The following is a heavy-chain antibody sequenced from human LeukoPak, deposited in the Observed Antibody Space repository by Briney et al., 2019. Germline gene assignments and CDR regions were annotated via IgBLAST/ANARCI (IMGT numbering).Heavy chain of an antibody. CDR1: GFTFSNAW. CDR3: TTDLYCSSTSCYLADAFDI. CDR2: IKSKTDGGTT. J-gene: IGHJ3*02. D-gene: IGHD2-2*01. V-gene: IGHV3-15*01. Sequence: PGGSLRLSCAASGFTFSNAWMSWVRQAPGKGLEWVGRIKSKTDGGTTDYAAPVKGRFTISRDDSKNTLYLQMNSLKTEDTAVYYCTTDLYCSSTSCYLADAFDIWGQGTMVTVSS.